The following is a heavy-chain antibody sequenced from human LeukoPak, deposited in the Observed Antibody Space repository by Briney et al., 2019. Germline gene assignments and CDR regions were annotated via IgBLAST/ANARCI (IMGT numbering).Heavy chain of an antibody. CDR1: GGTFSRYA. CDR2: ISAYNGNT. J-gene: IGHJ1*01. CDR3: ARGEGSGWSSSYYFQH. Sequence: GASVKVSCKASGGTFSRYAISWVRQAPGQGLEWMGWISAYNGNTNYAQKLQGRVTMTTDTSTSTAYMELRSLRSDDTAVYYCARGEGSGWSSSYYFQHWGQGTLVTVSS. D-gene: IGHD6-19*01. V-gene: IGHV1-18*01.